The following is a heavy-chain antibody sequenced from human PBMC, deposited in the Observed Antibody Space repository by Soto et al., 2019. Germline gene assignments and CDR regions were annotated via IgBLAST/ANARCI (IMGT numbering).Heavy chain of an antibody. D-gene: IGHD1-20*01. V-gene: IGHV1-69*13. J-gene: IGHJ6*02. CDR1: GGTFSSYA. CDR2: IIPIFGTA. Sequence: GASVKVSFKASGGTFSSYAISWVRQAPGQGLEWMGGIIPIFGTANYAQKFQGRVTITADESTSTAYMELSSLRSEDTAVYYCARDYPITGTRHYYYYYGMDVWGQGTTVTVSS. CDR3: ARDYPITGTRHYYYYYGMDV.